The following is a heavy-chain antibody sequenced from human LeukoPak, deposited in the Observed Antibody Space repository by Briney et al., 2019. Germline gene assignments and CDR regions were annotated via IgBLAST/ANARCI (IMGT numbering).Heavy chain of an antibody. CDR2: INHSGST. V-gene: IGHV4-34*01. CDR3: ARRPHSYYYGSGSYYYFDY. D-gene: IGHD3-10*01. CDR1: GSFSGYY. Sequence: PSESLSLTCAVCGSFSGYYWSWIRQPPGKGLEWIGEINHSGSTNYNPSLKSRVTISADTSKDQFSLKLSSVTAADTAVYYCARRPHSYYYGSGSYYYFDYWGQGTLVTVSS. J-gene: IGHJ4*02.